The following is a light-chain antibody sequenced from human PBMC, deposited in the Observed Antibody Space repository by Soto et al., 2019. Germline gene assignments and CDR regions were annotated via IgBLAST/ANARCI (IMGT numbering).Light chain of an antibody. V-gene: IGKV1-39*01. CDR3: QQGYTSALT. CDR2: AAS. Sequence: DIQMTQSPSSLSASVGDRVTITCRASQSIGKHLNWYQQKPGKAPKFLIYAASNLQSGVPSRFSGSGSGTDFTLTVHSLQPEDFATYYCQQGYTSALTFGQGTRLDI. J-gene: IGKJ5*01. CDR1: QSIGKH.